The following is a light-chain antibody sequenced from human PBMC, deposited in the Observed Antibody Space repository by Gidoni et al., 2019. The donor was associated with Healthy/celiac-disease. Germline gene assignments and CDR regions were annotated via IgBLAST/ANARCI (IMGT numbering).Light chain of an antibody. CDR1: QSLLHSNGYSY. V-gene: IGKV2-28*01. CDR3: MQALQTPRT. CDR2: LGS. J-gene: IGKJ3*01. Sequence: DIVMPQFPLSLPVTPGEPASISCRSSQSLLHSNGYSYLDWYLQKPGQSPQLLIYLGSNRASGVPDRFSGSGSGTDFTLKISKVEAEDVGVYYCMQALQTPRTFGPGTKVDIK.